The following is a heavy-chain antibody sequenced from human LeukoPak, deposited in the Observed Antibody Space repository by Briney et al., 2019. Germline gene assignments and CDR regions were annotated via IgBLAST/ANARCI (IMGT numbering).Heavy chain of an antibody. CDR2: INPNSGGT. J-gene: IGHJ4*02. V-gene: IGHV1-2*02. CDR3: ARSIVGVRKRNDY. Sequence: ASVKVSCKASGYMFTGYYMHWVRQAPGQGLEWMGWINPNSGGTNYAQKFQGRVTMTRDTSISTAYMDLNRLRSDDTAVYYCARSIVGVRKRNDYWGQGTLVTVSS. D-gene: IGHD1-26*01. CDR1: GYMFTGYY.